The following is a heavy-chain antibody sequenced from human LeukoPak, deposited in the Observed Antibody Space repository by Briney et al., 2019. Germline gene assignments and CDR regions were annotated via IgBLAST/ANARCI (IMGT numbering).Heavy chain of an antibody. D-gene: IGHD3-3*01. Sequence: GGSLRLSCAASGFTFSSYAMSWVRQAPGKGLEWVSAISGSGGSTYYADSVKGRFTISRDNSKNTLYLQMNSLRAEDTAVYYCATEEYYDFRSGYHDAFDIWGQGTMVTVSS. CDR3: ATEEYYDFRSGYHDAFDI. J-gene: IGHJ3*02. V-gene: IGHV3-23*01. CDR1: GFTFSSYA. CDR2: ISGSGGST.